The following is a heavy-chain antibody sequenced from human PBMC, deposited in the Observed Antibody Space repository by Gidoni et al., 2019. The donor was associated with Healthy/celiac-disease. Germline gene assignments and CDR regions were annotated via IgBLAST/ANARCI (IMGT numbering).Heavy chain of an antibody. Sequence: QVQLVHSWAEVKKPGSAVKVSCTASGGPFSSYAISWVRQAPGQGLEWMGGIIPIFGTANYAQKFQGRVTITADKSTSTAYMELSSLRSEDTAVYYCASSGRGDYSQPYYMDVWGKGTTVTVSS. CDR3: ASSGRGDYSQPYYMDV. D-gene: IGHD4-17*01. CDR1: GGPFSSYA. CDR2: IIPIFGTA. J-gene: IGHJ6*03. V-gene: IGHV1-69*06.